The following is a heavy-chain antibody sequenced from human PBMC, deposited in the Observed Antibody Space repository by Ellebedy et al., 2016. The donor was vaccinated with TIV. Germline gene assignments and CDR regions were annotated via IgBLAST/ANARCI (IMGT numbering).Heavy chain of an antibody. CDR3: ARWNEGFDY. CDR1: GGSISSGSYY. D-gene: IGHD1-1*01. J-gene: IGHJ4*02. Sequence: MPGGSLRLSCTVSGGSISSGSYYWAWIRQPTGKGLEWIGYIYYSGSAYYNPSLRSRVIISVDTSKNQLSLKLSSVTAADAAMYYCARWNEGFDYWGQGTLVTVSS. V-gene: IGHV4-39*07. CDR2: IYYSGSA.